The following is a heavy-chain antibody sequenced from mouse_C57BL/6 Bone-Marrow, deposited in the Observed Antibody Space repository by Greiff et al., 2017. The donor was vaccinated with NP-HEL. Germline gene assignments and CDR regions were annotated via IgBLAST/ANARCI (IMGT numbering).Heavy chain of an antibody. V-gene: IGHV1-76*01. CDR3: ARALRPFDY. D-gene: IGHD3-2*02. J-gene: IGHJ2*01. CDR1: GYTFTDYY. Sequence: QVQLQQSGAELVRPGASVKLSCKASGYTFTDYYINWVKQRPGQGLEWIARIYPGSGNTYYNEKFKGKATLTAEKSSSTAYMQLSSLTSEDSAVYFCARALRPFDYWGQGTTLTVSS. CDR2: IYPGSGNT.